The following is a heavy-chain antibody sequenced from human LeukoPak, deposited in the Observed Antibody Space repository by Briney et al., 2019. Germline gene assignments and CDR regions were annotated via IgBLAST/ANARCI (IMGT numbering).Heavy chain of an antibody. CDR3: ARDVAGKQLALDT. J-gene: IGHJ5*02. V-gene: IGHV4-4*07. D-gene: IGHD6-13*01. CDR2: ISTSGGT. CDR1: GDSIRRSY. Sequence: SETLSLTCTVSGDSIRRSYWNWMRQPAGKGLEWVGRISTSGGTEYSPSLKSRVTMSIDTSNNQFSLRLHSVTAADTAVYFCARDVAGKQLALDTWGQGTLVTVSP.